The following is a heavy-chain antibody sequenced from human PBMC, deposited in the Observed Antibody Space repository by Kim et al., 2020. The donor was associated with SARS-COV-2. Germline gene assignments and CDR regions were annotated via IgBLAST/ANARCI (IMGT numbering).Heavy chain of an antibody. V-gene: IGHV4-34*01. CDR1: GGSFSGYY. CDR2: INHSGST. J-gene: IGHJ5*02. Sequence: SETLSLTCAVYGGSFSGYYWSWIRQPPGKGLEWIGEINHSGSTNYNPSLKSRVTISVDTAKNQFSLKLSSVTAADTAVYYCARVRYSSSWYGWFDPWGQGTLVTVSS. D-gene: IGHD6-13*01. CDR3: ARVRYSSSWYGWFDP.